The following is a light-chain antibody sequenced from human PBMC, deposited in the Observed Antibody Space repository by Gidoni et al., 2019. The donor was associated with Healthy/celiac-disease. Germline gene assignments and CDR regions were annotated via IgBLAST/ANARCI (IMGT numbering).Light chain of an antibody. V-gene: IGLV3-1*01. J-gene: IGLJ2*01. CDR1: KLGDKY. CDR3: QAWDSSTEVV. Sequence: SYELTPPTSLSVSPGQTASITCAGDKLGDKYACWYQQKPGQSPVLVIYQDSKRPSGIPERFSGSNSGNTATLTISGTQAMDEADYYCQAWDSSTEVVFGGGTKLTVL. CDR2: QDS.